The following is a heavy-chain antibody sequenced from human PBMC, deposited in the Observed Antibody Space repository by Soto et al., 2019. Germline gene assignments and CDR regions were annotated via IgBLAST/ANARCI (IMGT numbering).Heavy chain of an antibody. CDR2: IYYSGST. J-gene: IGHJ4*02. D-gene: IGHD2-2*01. V-gene: IGHV4-39*01. CDR1: GGSISSSSYY. CDR3: ARHVGDIVVVPAAIGY. Sequence: SQTLSLTCTVSGGSISSSSYYWGWIRQPPGKGLEWIGSIYYSGSTYYNPSLKSRVTISVDTSKNQFSLKLSSVTAADTAVYYCARHVGDIVVVPAAIGYWGQGTLVTVSS.